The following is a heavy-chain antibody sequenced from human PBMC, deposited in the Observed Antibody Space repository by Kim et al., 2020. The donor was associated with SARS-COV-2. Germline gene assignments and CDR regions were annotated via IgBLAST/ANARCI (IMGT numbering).Heavy chain of an antibody. CDR1: GFTFSSYG. J-gene: IGHJ4*02. D-gene: IGHD3-3*01. CDR3: ARDPLRFLDSAPKFDY. V-gene: IGHV3-33*01. CDR2: IWYDGSNK. Sequence: GGSLRLSCAASGFTFSSYGMHWVRQAPGKGLEWVAVIWYDGSNKYYADSVKGRFTISRDNSKNTLYLQMNSLRAEDTAVYYCARDPLRFLDSAPKFDYWGQGTLVTVSS.